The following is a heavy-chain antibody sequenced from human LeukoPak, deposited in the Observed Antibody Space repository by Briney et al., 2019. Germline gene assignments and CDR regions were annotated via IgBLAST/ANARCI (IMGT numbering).Heavy chain of an antibody. CDR3: VRLINWRLDY. CDR1: PGSIDSGGYS. D-gene: IGHD1-20*01. V-gene: IGHV4-30-2*01. J-gene: IGHJ4*02. Sequence: PSQTLSLTCAVSPGSIDSGGYSWSWIRQRPGKGLEWIGHMYQSGSTYYNPSLKSRVTISIDRSKNQFSLKLNSVIAADTAVYYCVRLINWRLDYWGQGTLVTVSS. CDR2: MYQSGST.